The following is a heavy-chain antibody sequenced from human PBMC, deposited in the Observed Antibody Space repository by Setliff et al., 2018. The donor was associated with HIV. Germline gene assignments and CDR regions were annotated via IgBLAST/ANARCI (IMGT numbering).Heavy chain of an antibody. V-gene: IGHV3-64D*09. CDR1: GFTFRDYY. Sequence: PGGSLRLSCAATGFTFRDYYMSWIRQVPGKGLEYIASINTSGGSTYYAESLKDRFTISRDNSKNTLFLQMSSLRAEDTAVYFCVRGYTYTKEGFDSWGQGTLVTVSS. CDR3: VRGYTYTKEGFDS. J-gene: IGHJ4*02. CDR2: INTSGGST. D-gene: IGHD5-18*01.